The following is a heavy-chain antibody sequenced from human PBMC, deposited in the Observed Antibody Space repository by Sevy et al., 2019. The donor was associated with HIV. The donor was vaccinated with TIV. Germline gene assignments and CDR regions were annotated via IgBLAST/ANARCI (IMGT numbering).Heavy chain of an antibody. J-gene: IGHJ6*02. CDR1: GGTFSSYA. D-gene: IGHD6-13*01. V-gene: IGHV1-69*13. CDR2: IIPIFGTA. Sequence: ASVKVSCKASGGTFSSYAISWVRQAPGQGLEWMGGIIPIFGTANYAQKFQGRVTITADESTSTAYMELSSLRSEDTAVYYCARDQVQQMVKGGGYYYYYGMDVWGQGTTVTVFS. CDR3: ARDQVQQMVKGGGYYYYYGMDV.